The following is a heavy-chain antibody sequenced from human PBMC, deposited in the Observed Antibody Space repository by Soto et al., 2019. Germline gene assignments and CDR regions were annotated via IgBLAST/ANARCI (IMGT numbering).Heavy chain of an antibody. D-gene: IGHD6-19*01. J-gene: IGHJ4*02. V-gene: IGHV4-30-2*01. CDR2: IYHSGST. CDR3: ARAGGLGAVAADY. Sequence: QLQLQESGSGLVKPSQTLSLTCAVSGGSISSGGYSWSWIRQPPGKGLEWIGYIYHSGSTYYNPSLKSRVTISVDRSKTQFSLTLSSVTAADTAVYYCARAGGLGAVAADYWGQGTLVTVSS. CDR1: GGSISSGGYS.